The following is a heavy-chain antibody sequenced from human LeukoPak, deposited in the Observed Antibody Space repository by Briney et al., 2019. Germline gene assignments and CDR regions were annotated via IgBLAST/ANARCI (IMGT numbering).Heavy chain of an antibody. D-gene: IGHD3-16*01. J-gene: IGHJ2*01. CDR2: ISYDGSNK. CDR3: ARSVGGGNFFWYFDF. CDR1: GFTFSSYA. Sequence: GGSLRLSCAASGFTFSSYAMHWVRQAPGKGLEWVAVISYDGSNKYYADSVKGRFTISRDNSKNTLYLQMNSLRAEDTAVYYCARSVGGGNFFWYFDFWGRGTLVTVSS. V-gene: IGHV3-30*04.